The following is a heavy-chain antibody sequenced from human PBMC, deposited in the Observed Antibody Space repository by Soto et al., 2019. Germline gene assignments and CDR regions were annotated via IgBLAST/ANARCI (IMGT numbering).Heavy chain of an antibody. CDR3: AHRQIAAVSWFDP. Sequence: SGPTLVNPPDTHTLTCTLSGFSLITNGFGLGLIGEPPVKALEFLALIYWDDDKRYSPSLKSRLTITKDTSKNQVVLTMTNMDPVDTATYYGAHRQIAAVSWFDPWGQGTLVTVSS. J-gene: IGHJ5*02. CDR1: GFSLITNGFG. V-gene: IGHV2-5*02. CDR2: IYWDDDK. D-gene: IGHD6-6*01.